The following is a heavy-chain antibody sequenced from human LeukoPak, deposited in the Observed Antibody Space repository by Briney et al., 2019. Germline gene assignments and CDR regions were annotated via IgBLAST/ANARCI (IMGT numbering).Heavy chain of an antibody. V-gene: IGHV3-30*04. D-gene: IGHD6-13*01. Sequence: GGSLRLSCAASGFTFSSYAMHWVRQAPGKGLEWVAVISYDGSNKYYADSVKGRFTISRDNSKNTLYLQMNSLRAEDTAVYYCAKESTGIAAAGQYYYYYYMDVWGKGTTVTVSS. CDR1: GFTFSSYA. J-gene: IGHJ6*03. CDR3: AKESTGIAAAGQYYYYYYMDV. CDR2: ISYDGSNK.